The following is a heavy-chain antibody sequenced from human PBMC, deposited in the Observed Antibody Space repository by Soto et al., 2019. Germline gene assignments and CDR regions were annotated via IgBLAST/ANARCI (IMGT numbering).Heavy chain of an antibody. Sequence: QVQLVQSEAEVKKPGASVKVSCEASGYTFINHGISCVRQAPGQGLEWMGGVSGSNGNTKYAQKFQGRVTMTTETSTSTAHMELRNLRSDDTAVYFCARDFYPLAYYCAPWGQGTRVTVSS. CDR2: VSGSNGNT. CDR3: ARDFYPLAYYCAP. J-gene: IGHJ5*02. V-gene: IGHV1-18*04. D-gene: IGHD1-26*01. CDR1: GYTFINHG.